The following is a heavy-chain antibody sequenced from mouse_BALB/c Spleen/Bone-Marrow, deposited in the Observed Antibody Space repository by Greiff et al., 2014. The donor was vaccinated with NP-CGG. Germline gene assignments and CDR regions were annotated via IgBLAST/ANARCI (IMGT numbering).Heavy chain of an antibody. CDR2: ISSGGST. Sequence: VQLKESGGGLVKPGGSLKLSCAASGFTFSSYAMSWVRQTPEKRLEWVASISSGGSTYYPDSVKGRFTTSRDNARNILYLQMSSLRSEDTAMYYCAREMATGFAYWGQGTLVTVSA. V-gene: IGHV5-6-5*01. D-gene: IGHD2-3*01. CDR3: AREMATGFAY. J-gene: IGHJ3*01. CDR1: GFTFSSYA.